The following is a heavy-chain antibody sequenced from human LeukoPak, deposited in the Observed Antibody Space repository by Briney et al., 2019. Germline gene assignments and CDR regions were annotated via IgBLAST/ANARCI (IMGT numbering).Heavy chain of an antibody. J-gene: IGHJ4*02. CDR1: GYTFTSYA. Sequence: ASVKVSCKASGYTFTSYAMHWVRQAPGQRLEWMGWINAGNGNTKYSQKFQGRVTITRDTSASTAYMELSSLRSEDTAVYYCARSFGYSSSSFDYWGQGTLVIVSS. CDR2: INAGNGNT. CDR3: ARSFGYSSSSFDY. D-gene: IGHD6-6*01. V-gene: IGHV1-3*01.